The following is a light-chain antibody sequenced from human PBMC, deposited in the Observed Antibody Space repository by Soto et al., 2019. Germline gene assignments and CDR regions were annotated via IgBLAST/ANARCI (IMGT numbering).Light chain of an antibody. CDR2: DTS. J-gene: IGLJ2*01. CDR3: AAWDDSLNGPA. CDR1: SSNIGIND. V-gene: IGLV1-44*01. Sequence: QPVLTQPPSASGTPGQRVTVSCSGTSSNIGINDVHWYRQLSGTAPQILIYDTSQRATGVPDRFSGSRSGTSASLVISGLQTEDEADYHCAAWDDSLNGPAFGGGTKVTVL.